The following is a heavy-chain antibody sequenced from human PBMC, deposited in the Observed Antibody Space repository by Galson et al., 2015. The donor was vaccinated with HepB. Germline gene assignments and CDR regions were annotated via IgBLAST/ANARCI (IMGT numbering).Heavy chain of an antibody. Sequence: TLSLTCSVSGDSIFSSFYYWVWIRQPPGKGLEWIGSTRYGGSTTYNPALTSRVTSSIDTSKNQFSLKLSAVTAADTAVYYCTREDQDAANDAFDIWGRGTMVTVSS. CDR2: TRYGGST. CDR3: TREDQDAANDAFDI. D-gene: IGHD2-15*01. CDR1: GDSIFSSFYY. V-gene: IGHV4-39*01. J-gene: IGHJ3*02.